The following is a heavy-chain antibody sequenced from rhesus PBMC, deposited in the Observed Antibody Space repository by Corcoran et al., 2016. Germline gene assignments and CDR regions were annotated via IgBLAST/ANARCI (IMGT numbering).Heavy chain of an antibody. CDR2: INPSNGNT. V-gene: IGHV1-200*01. J-gene: IGHJ6*01. Sequence: QVQLVQFGAEVKKPGASVKLSCKASGYTFTSYSINWVRQAPGQGLEWLGWINPSNGNTGYAQKFQGRVTMTRDTSTGTAYMERSSLRSEDTAVYYCARVSARYGLHSWGQGVVVTVSS. CDR1: GYTFTSYS. CDR3: ARVSARYGLHS.